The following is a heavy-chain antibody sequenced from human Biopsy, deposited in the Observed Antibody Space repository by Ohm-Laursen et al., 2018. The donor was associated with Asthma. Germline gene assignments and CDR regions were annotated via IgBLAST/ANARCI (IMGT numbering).Heavy chain of an antibody. CDR2: FNSAFGIA. CDR3: ARKAGSCISRACYSLDF. CDR1: GGASNTYV. V-gene: IGHV1-69*13. D-gene: IGHD2-15*01. Sequence: SVNVSCKSLGGASNTYVIGWVRQAAGPRRGWWGGFNSAFGIATYTQKFHDRVTITADDSTSTVYMELSSLRSEDTAVYYCARKAGSCISRACYSLDFWGQGTLVTVSS. J-gene: IGHJ4*02.